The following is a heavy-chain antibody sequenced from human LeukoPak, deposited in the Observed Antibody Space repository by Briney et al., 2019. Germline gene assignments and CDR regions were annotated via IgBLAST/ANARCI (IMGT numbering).Heavy chain of an antibody. D-gene: IGHD3-10*01. J-gene: IGHJ4*02. CDR1: VFTSSKNA. CDR2: ISDDGSRQ. CDR3: VIDRTGTYTLDY. Sequence: PGGSLRLSCPATVFTSSKNAIHWGRQAPGKGLEWVAFISDDGSRQHYADSVKGRFTISRDNSKNTLNLQMNSLRAEDTAVYYCVIDRTGTYTLDYWGQGTLVTVSS. V-gene: IGHV3-30-3*01.